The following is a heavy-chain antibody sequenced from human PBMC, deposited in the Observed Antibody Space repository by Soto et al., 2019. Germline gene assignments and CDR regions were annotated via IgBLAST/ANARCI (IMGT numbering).Heavy chain of an antibody. CDR2: ISYDGSNK. J-gene: IGHJ5*02. D-gene: IGHD6-13*01. CDR3: ARDPLYSSSWANWFDP. CDR1: RFTFSSYA. V-gene: IGHV3-30-3*01. Sequence: QVQLVESGGGVVQPGRSLRLSCAASRFTFSSYAMHWVRQAPGKGLEWVAVISYDGSNKYYADSVKGRFTISRDNSKNTLYLQMNSLGAEDTAVYYSARDPLYSSSWANWFDPWGQGTLVTVSS.